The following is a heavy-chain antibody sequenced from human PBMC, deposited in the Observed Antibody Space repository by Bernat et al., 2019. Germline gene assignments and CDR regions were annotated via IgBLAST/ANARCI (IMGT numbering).Heavy chain of an antibody. CDR1: GFTFSNYA. J-gene: IGHJ4*02. CDR3: SRPGGSYVFRGFDS. D-gene: IGHD1-26*01. CDR2: IGGSDGNT. V-gene: IGHV3-23*01. Sequence: EVQLLESGGGLVQPGGSLRLSCAASGFTFSNYAMSWVRQAPGKGLEWVSAIGGSDGNTYYADSVKGRFTISRDNSKNILYLQMNSLRAEDKAVYSCSRPGGSYVFRGFDSWGQGTLVTVSS.